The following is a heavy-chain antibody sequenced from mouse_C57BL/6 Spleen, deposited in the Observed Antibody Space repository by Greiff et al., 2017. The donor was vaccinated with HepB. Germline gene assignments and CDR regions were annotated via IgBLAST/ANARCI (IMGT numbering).Heavy chain of an antibody. V-gene: IGHV1-59*01. J-gene: IGHJ4*01. CDR3: ARDYYGSSHYAMDY. CDR1: GYTFTSYW. Sequence: VQLQQPGAELVRPGTSVKLSCKASGYTFTSYWMHWVKQRPGQGLEWIGVIDPSDSYTNYNQKFKGKATLTVDTSSSTAYMQLSSLTSEDSAVYYCARDYYGSSHYAMDYWGQGTSVTVSS. D-gene: IGHD1-1*01. CDR2: IDPSDSYT.